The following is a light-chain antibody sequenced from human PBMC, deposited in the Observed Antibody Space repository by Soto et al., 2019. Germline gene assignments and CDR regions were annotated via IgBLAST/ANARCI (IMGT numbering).Light chain of an antibody. CDR3: QQRSNWPPEYT. CDR1: QSIGTY. CDR2: NAS. V-gene: IGKV3-11*01. Sequence: EIVLTQSPATLSLSPGDGATLSCRASQSIGTYLAWYQQRPGQPPRLLIYNASNRATGIPARFSGSGSGTDFTLTIRSLAPEDSAVYCCQQRSNWPPEYTFGQGTKLEIK. J-gene: IGKJ2*01.